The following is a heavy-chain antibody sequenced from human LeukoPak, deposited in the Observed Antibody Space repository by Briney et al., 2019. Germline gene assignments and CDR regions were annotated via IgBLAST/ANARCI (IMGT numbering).Heavy chain of an antibody. Sequence: GGSLRLSCAASGFTFSSYSMNWVRQAPGKGLEWVSYISSSSSTIYYADSVKGRFTISRDNAKNSLYLQMNSLRAEDTAVYYCARDHYYYDSSGFDHPYYFDYWGQGTLVTVSS. V-gene: IGHV3-48*01. CDR3: ARDHYYYDSSGFDHPYYFDY. J-gene: IGHJ4*02. D-gene: IGHD3-22*01. CDR1: GFTFSSYS. CDR2: ISSSSSTI.